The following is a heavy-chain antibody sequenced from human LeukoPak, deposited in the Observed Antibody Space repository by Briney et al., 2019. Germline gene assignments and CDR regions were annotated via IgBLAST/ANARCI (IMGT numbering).Heavy chain of an antibody. CDR1: GFTFSSYA. CDR3: AKAPQGMIVPVLFDY. D-gene: IGHD3-22*01. V-gene: IGHV3-23*01. Sequence: GGSLRLSCAASGFTFSSYAMSWVRQAPGKGLEWVSAISGSGGSTYYADSVKGRFTISRDNSKNTLYLQMDSLRAEDTAVYYCAKAPQGMIVPVLFDYWGQGTLVTVSS. J-gene: IGHJ4*02. CDR2: ISGSGGST.